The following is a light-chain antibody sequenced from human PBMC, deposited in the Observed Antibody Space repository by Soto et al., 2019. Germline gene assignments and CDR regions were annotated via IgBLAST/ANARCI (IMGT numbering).Light chain of an antibody. CDR3: QQYNNWPPYT. V-gene: IGKV3-15*01. Sequence: EIVMTQSPATLSVSPGERATLSCRASQSVSGNLAWYQQKPGQAPRLLIYDASTRATGIPARFSGSGSGTEFTLTISSLQSEDFALYYCQQYNNWPPYTFGQGTNLEIK. J-gene: IGKJ2*01. CDR2: DAS. CDR1: QSVSGN.